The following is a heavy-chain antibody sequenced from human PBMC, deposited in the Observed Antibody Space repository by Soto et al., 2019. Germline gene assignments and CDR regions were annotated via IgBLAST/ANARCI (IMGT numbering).Heavy chain of an antibody. V-gene: IGHV6-1*01. CDR3: ARGSFRRDIVATSRYNWFDP. CDR2: TYYRSKWYN. CDR1: GDSVSSNSAA. D-gene: IGHD5-12*01. J-gene: IGHJ5*02. Sequence: PSQTLSLTCAISGDSVSSNSAAWNWIRQSPSRGLEWLGRTYYRSKWYNDYAVSVKSRITINPDTSKNQFSLQLNSVTPEDTAVYYGARGSFRRDIVATSRYNWFDPWGQGTLVTVSS.